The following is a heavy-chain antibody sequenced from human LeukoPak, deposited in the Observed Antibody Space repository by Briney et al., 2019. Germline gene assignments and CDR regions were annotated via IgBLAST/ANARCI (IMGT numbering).Heavy chain of an antibody. CDR1: GGSISSGGYY. Sequence: PSETLSLTCTVSGGSISSGGYYWSWIRQHPGKGLEWIGYIYYSGSTYYNLSLKSRVTISVDTSKNQFSLKLSSVTAADTAVYYCARAGGGYDSNFDYWGQGTLVTVSS. CDR2: IYYSGST. V-gene: IGHV4-31*03. CDR3: ARAGGGYDSNFDY. J-gene: IGHJ4*02. D-gene: IGHD5-12*01.